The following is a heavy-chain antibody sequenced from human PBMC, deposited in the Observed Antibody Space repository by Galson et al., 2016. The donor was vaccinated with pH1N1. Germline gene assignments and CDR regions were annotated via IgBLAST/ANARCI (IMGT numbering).Heavy chain of an antibody. D-gene: IGHD3-9*01. CDR3: ARETPSPSPTVLRYFDWSRGLSAFDM. J-gene: IGHJ3*02. CDR1: GFTFSNHG. CDR2: INTKTGNP. V-gene: IGHV7-4-1*02. Sequence: SVKVSCKASGFTFSNHGINWVRQAPGQGLEWMGWINTKTGNPTYAQGFTGQFVFSLDTSVNTAYLQINSLKADDTAVYYCARETPSPSPTVLRYFDWSRGLSAFDMWGRGTLVTVSS.